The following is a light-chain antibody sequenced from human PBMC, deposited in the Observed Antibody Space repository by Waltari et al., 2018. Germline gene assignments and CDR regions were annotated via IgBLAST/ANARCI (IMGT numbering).Light chain of an antibody. CDR2: EVQ. CDR1: SSDVGHYNY. CDR3: SAYAGSNNLL. V-gene: IGLV2-8*01. J-gene: IGLJ3*02. Sequence: QSALTQPPSASGSPGQSVTISCTGTSSDVGHYNYVSGYQQRPGSAPTLIVYEVQKRPAGFPDRVSGSKSVNTSYLTVYGLQGEDEAEYFCSAYAGSNNLLFGGGTTLTV.